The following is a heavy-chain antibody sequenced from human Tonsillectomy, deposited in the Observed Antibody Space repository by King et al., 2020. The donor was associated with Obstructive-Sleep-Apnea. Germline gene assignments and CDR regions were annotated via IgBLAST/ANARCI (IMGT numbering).Heavy chain of an antibody. CDR2: IYWNDDK. CDR3: AQSSQWLAFDY. D-gene: IGHD6-19*01. J-gene: IGHJ4*02. Sequence: TLKESGPTLVKPTQTLTLTCTFSGFSLSTSGVGVGWIRQPPGKALEWLTLIYWNDDKRYSPSLKSRLTITKDTAKNQVVLTMTHLDPVDTATYYCAQSSQWLAFDYWGQGALVTVSS. V-gene: IGHV2-5*01. CDR1: GFSLSTSGVG.